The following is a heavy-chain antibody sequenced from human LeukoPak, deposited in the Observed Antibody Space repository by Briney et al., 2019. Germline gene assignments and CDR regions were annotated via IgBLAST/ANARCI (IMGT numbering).Heavy chain of an antibody. CDR1: GFTFSNYW. CDR2: INQHGSEK. Sequence: GGSLRLSCAASGFTFSNYWMNWVRQAPGKGLEWVANINQHGSEKYYVDSVKGRFTISSDNAKNSLYLQMSSLRAEDTAVYYCARGNPFSGSYGGDYWGQGTLVTVSS. J-gene: IGHJ4*02. D-gene: IGHD3-10*01. V-gene: IGHV3-7*01. CDR3: ARGNPFSGSYGGDY.